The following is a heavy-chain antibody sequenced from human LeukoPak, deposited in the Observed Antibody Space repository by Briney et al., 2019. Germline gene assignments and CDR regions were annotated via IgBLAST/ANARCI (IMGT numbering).Heavy chain of an antibody. D-gene: IGHD2-2*01. J-gene: IGHJ6*02. CDR1: GGSISSGGYY. V-gene: IGHV4-31*03. CDR3: ARDFVMRAHSRDVVPAAKGAYYYGMDV. Sequence: SETLSLTCTVSGGSISSGGYYWSWIRQHPGKGLEWIGYIYYSGSTYYNPSLKSRVTISVDTSKNQFSLKLSSVTAADTAVYYCARDFVMRAHSRDVVPAAKGAYYYGMDVWGQGTTVTVSS. CDR2: IYYSGST.